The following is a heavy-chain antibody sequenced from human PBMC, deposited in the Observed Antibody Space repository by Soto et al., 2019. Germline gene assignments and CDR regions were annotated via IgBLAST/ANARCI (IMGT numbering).Heavy chain of an antibody. Sequence: SETLSLTCTVSGGSISTYDWSWIRQSPGKGLEWIGCIYYSGSTNYTPSLKSRVTISVDTSKNQFSLKLSSVTAADADVYYCARVVAATSHYFDYWGQGALVTVSS. D-gene: IGHD2-15*01. V-gene: IGHV4-59*01. J-gene: IGHJ4*02. CDR1: GGSISTYD. CDR3: ARVVAATSHYFDY. CDR2: IYYSGST.